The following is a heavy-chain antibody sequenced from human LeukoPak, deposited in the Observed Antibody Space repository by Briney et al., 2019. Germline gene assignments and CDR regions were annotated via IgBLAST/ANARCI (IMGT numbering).Heavy chain of an antibody. V-gene: IGHV4-59*08. CDR2: IYYSGST. CDR1: GGPISSYY. Sequence: SETLSLTCTVSGGPISSYYWSWIRQPPGKGPEWIGYIYYSGSTNYNPSLKSRVTISVDTSKNQFSLKLSSVTAADTAVYYCARLYGGNSWYFDYWGQGTLVTVSS. CDR3: ARLYGGNSWYFDY. D-gene: IGHD4-23*01. J-gene: IGHJ4*02.